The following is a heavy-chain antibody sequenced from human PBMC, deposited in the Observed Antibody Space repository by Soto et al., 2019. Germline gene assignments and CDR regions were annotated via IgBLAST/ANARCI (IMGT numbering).Heavy chain of an antibody. D-gene: IGHD5-18*01. V-gene: IGHV1-2*04. J-gene: IGHJ6*02. CDR1: GYTFTGYY. CDR3: ARDCRGYSYGYYYYYGMDV. CDR2: INPNSGGT. Sequence: ASVKVSCKASGYTFTGYYMHWERQAPGQGLEWMGWINPNSGGTNYAQKFQGWVTMTRDTSISTAYMELSRLRSDDTAVYYCARDCRGYSYGYYYYYGMDVWGQGTTVTVSS.